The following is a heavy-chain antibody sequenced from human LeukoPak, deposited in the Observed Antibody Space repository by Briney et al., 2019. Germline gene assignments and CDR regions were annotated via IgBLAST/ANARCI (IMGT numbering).Heavy chain of an antibody. CDR1: GGSVSIGIYY. CDR3: ARFPRSRIAADPFDY. D-gene: IGHD6-13*01. V-gene: IGHV4-61*01. Sequence: SETLSLTCTVSGGSVSIGIYYWSWIRQPPGKGLEWIGYIYYSGSTNYNPSLKSRVTISVDTSKNQFSLKLSSVTVADAAVYYCARFPRSRIAADPFDYWGQGTLVTVSS. CDR2: IYYSGST. J-gene: IGHJ4*02.